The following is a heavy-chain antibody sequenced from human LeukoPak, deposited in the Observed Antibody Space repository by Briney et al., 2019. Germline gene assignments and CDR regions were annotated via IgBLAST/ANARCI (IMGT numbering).Heavy chain of an antibody. CDR2: IIPIFGTA. D-gene: IGHD6-13*01. V-gene: IGHV1-69*13. CDR3: ARGLAAATDY. CDR1: GGTFSSYA. Sequence: GASVKVPCKASGGTFSSYAISWVRQAPGQGLEWMGGIIPIFGTANYAQKFQGRVTITADESTSTAYMELSSLRSEDTAVYYCARGLAAATDYWGQGTLVTVSS. J-gene: IGHJ4*02.